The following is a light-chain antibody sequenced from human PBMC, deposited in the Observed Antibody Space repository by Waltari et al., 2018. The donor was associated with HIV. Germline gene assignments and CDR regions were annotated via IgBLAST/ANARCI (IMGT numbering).Light chain of an antibody. J-gene: IGLJ2*01. Sequence: QSALTQPASVSGSYGQSITISCTGTNNDIGSYNYVSWYQQHPDRAPKLLISEVSNRPSGISDRFSGSKSGNTASLTISVLQAEDEAHYYCSSYTSSITVIFGGGTQVTV. CDR3: SSYTSSITVI. V-gene: IGLV2-14*03. CDR1: NNDIGSYNY. CDR2: EVS.